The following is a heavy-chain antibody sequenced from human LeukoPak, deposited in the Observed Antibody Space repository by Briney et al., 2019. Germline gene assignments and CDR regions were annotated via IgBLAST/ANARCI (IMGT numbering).Heavy chain of an antibody. D-gene: IGHD2-15*01. CDR3: ARDHCSGGSCYDIPNWFDP. CDR2: ISAYNGNT. CDR1: GYTFTSYG. V-gene: IGHV1-18*01. Sequence: GASVKVSCKASGYTFTSYGISWVRQAPGQGLEWMGWISAYNGNTNYAQKLQGRVTMTTDTSTSTAYMELRSLRSDDTAVYYRARDHCSGGSCYDIPNWFDPWGQGTLVTVSS. J-gene: IGHJ5*02.